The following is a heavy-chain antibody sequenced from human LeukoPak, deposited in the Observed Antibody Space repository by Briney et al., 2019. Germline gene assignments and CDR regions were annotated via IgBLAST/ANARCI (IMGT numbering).Heavy chain of an antibody. Sequence: ASVKVSCKASGYTFTDYYMHWVRQAPGQGLEWMGGINPNSGGTNYAQKFQGRVTMTRDTSISTAYMELSRLRSDDTAIYYCARETSEYSSSSFWFDPWGQGTLVTVSS. V-gene: IGHV1-2*02. CDR2: INPNSGGT. CDR3: ARETSEYSSSSFWFDP. J-gene: IGHJ5*02. D-gene: IGHD6-6*01. CDR1: GYTFTDYY.